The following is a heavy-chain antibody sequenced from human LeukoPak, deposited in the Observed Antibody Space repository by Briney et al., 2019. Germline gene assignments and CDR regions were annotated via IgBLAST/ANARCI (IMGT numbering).Heavy chain of an antibody. Sequence: PSETLSLTCAVYGGSFSGYYWSLIRQPPGKGLEWIGEINHSGSTNYNPSLKSRVTISVDTSKNQFSLKLSSVTAADTAVYYCARNRAFGGVISYWGQGTLVTVSS. D-gene: IGHD3-16*02. CDR2: INHSGST. J-gene: IGHJ4*02. CDR3: ARNRAFGGVISY. V-gene: IGHV4-34*01. CDR1: GGSFSGYY.